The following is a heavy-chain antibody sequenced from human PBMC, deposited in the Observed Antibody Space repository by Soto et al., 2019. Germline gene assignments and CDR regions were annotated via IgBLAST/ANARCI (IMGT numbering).Heavy chain of an antibody. CDR2: ISAYNGNT. CDR1: GYTFTSYC. V-gene: IGHV1-18*01. CDR3: AREAFYYDSSGYYFGDSDAFDI. Sequence: ASVKVSCKASGYTFTSYCISWVRQAPGQGLEWMGWISAYNGNTNYAQKLQGRVTMTTDTSTSTAYMELRSLRSDDTAVYYCAREAFYYDSSGYYFGDSDAFDIWGQGTMVTVSS. J-gene: IGHJ3*02. D-gene: IGHD3-22*01.